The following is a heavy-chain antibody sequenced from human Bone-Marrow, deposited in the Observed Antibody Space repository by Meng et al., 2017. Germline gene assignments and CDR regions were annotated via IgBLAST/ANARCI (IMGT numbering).Heavy chain of an antibody. Sequence: ASVKVSCKASGYTFTSYGISWVRQAPGQGLEWMGWISAYNGNTNYAQKLQGRVTMTTDTSTSTAYMELRSLRSDDTAVYYCARGNRLGTYYYDSSGTDDWGQGTLVTVSS. V-gene: IGHV1-18*01. CDR3: ARGNRLGTYYYDSSGTDD. J-gene: IGHJ4*02. D-gene: IGHD3-22*01. CDR2: ISAYNGNT. CDR1: GYTFTSYG.